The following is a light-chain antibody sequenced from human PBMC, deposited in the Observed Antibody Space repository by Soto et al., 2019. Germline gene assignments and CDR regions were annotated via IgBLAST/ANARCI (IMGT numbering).Light chain of an antibody. Sequence: VMTQSPATLSVSPGERTTLSCRASQSVSRILAWYQQKPGQAPRLLIYGASTRATGIPVRFSGSGSGTEFTLTISSLQSEDFAVYYCQQYDKWPPTFGQGTKVDIK. J-gene: IGKJ1*01. CDR3: QQYDKWPPT. V-gene: IGKV3-15*01. CDR1: QSVSRI. CDR2: GAS.